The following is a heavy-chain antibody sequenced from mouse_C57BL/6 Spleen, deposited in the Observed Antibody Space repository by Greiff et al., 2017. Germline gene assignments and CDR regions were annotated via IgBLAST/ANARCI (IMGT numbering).Heavy chain of an antibody. V-gene: IGHV2-5*01. J-gene: IGHJ4*01. CDR3: AKNSDYGPNYYAMDY. D-gene: IGHD1-1*01. Sequence: VKLMESGPGLVQPSQSLSITCTVSGFSLTSYGVHWVRQSPGKGLEWLGVIWRGGSTDYNAAFMSRLSITKDNSKSQVFFKINSLQADDTAIYYCAKNSDYGPNYYAMDYWGQGTSVTVSS. CDR2: IWRGGST. CDR1: GFSLTSYG.